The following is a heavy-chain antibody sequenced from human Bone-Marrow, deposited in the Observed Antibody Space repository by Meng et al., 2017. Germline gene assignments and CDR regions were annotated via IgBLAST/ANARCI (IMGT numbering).Heavy chain of an antibody. D-gene: IGHD7-27*01. Sequence: QVQVEKAGAEVKKPGSSVKVSCKLSGGSFTKSAINWVRHAPGQGLEWMGGIIPMFGTATYGHKFQGRVTITADDSTSTGYMDFTGLRSEDTAFYYCATNGGGPRRDFDFWGQGTLVTVSS. CDR3: ATNGGGPRRDFDF. CDR2: IIPMFGTA. V-gene: IGHV1-69*01. CDR1: GGSFTKSA. J-gene: IGHJ4*02.